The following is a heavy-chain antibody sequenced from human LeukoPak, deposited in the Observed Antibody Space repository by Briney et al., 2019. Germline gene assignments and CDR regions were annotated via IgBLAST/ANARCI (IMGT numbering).Heavy chain of an antibody. V-gene: IGHV5-51*01. CDR3: AREFYYDSSGSIGLVAFDM. CDR1: GYSFTNYW. J-gene: IGHJ3*02. CDR2: IYPGDSDT. D-gene: IGHD3-22*01. Sequence: ESLKISCQASGYSFTNYWIGWVRQMPGKGLEWMGIIYPGDSDTRYSPSFQGQVTISADKSISTAYLQWSSLKASDTAMYYCAREFYYDSSGSIGLVAFDMWGQGTMVTVSS.